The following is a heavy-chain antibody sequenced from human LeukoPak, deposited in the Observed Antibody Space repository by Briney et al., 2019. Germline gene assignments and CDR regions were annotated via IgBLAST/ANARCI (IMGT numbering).Heavy chain of an antibody. Sequence: PSETLSLTCTVSGGSISSYYWSWIRQPAGGGLEWIGRIYTGGSTNYNPSLKSRVTMSVDTSKNQFSLKLSSVTAADTAVYYCARDRYYYDSSGYYWLFDYWGQGTLVTVSS. CDR3: ARDRYYYDSSGYYWLFDY. D-gene: IGHD3-22*01. CDR2: IYTGGST. CDR1: GGSISSYY. V-gene: IGHV4-4*07. J-gene: IGHJ4*02.